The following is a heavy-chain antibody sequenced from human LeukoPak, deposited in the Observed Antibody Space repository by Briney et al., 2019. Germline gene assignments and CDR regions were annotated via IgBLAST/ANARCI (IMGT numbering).Heavy chain of an antibody. CDR2: IYYSGST. Sequence: PSETLSLTCTVSGGSNSSSYWSWIRQPPGKGLEWIGYIYYSGSTNCNPSLKSRVTISIDTSKKQFSLKLSSVTAADTAVYYCARTIKSGYYQYFDYWGRGTLVTVSS. CDR3: ARTIKSGYYQYFDY. CDR1: GGSNSSSY. V-gene: IGHV4-59*01. D-gene: IGHD3-3*01. J-gene: IGHJ4*02.